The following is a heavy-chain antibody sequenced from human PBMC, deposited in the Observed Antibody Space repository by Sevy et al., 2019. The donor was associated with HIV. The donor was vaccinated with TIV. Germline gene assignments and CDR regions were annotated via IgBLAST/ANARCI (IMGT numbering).Heavy chain of an antibody. J-gene: IGHJ4*02. CDR2: MFYSGTT. CDR3: ARQGGIVDRAFDY. CDR1: GGSISASNYD. D-gene: IGHD2-21*01. V-gene: IGHV4-39*01. Sequence: SETLSLICTVSGGSISASNYDWGWIRQSPGMGLEWIGSMFYSGTTYFNPSLKSRVTISVDTSKTQFSLKLNSVTAADTAVYYCARQGGIVDRAFDYWGQGTLVTVSS.